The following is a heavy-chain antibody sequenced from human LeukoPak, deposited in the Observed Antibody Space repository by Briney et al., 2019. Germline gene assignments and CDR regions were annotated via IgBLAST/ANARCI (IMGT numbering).Heavy chain of an antibody. Sequence: GRSLRLSCAASGFIFSRYGMHWVRQAPGKGLEWLAVIWYDGSNKYYGDSVKGRFTISRDNSKNTMYLQMNSLRAEDTAIYYCAKAPHDYGNYNWFDPWGQGTLVTVSS. CDR2: IWYDGSNK. CDR1: GFIFSRYG. CDR3: AKAPHDYGNYNWFDP. J-gene: IGHJ5*02. V-gene: IGHV3-33*06. D-gene: IGHD4-11*01.